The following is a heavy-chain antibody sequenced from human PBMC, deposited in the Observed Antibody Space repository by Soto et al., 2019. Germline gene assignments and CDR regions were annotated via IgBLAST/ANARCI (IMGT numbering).Heavy chain of an antibody. J-gene: IGHJ5*02. CDR1: GFTFSSYG. Sequence: QVQLVESGGGVVQPGRSLRLSCAASGFTFSSYGMHWVRQAPGKGLEWVAVISYDGSNKYYADSVKGRFTISRDNSKNTLYLQVTSLRAEDTAVYYCAKGELRYLEWCQGHGAAWFDPWGQEPLVTVSS. V-gene: IGHV3-30*18. CDR2: ISYDGSNK. D-gene: IGHD3-3*01. CDR3: AKGELRYLEWCQGHGAAWFDP.